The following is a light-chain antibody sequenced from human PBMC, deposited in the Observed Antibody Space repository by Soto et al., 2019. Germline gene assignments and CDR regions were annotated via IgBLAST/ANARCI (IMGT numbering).Light chain of an antibody. CDR2: DVS. CDR3: CSYAGSRVV. J-gene: IGLJ2*01. CDR1: SSDVGGYNY. Sequence: QSALTQPRSVSGSPGQSVTISCTGTSSDVGGYNYVSWYQQHPGKAPKLMIYDVSKRPSGVPDRFSGSKSGNTASLTISGLQAEDEDDYYCCSYAGSRVVFGGGTKVTVL. V-gene: IGLV2-11*01.